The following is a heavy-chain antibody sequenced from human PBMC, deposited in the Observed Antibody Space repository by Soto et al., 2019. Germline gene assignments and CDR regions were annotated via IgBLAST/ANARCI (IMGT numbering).Heavy chain of an antibody. J-gene: IGHJ4*02. Sequence: QITLKESGPTLVRPTQTLTLTCAFSGFSLSTSGVGVGWIRQPPGKALEWLAVIYWDDSKHYSPSLRSRLTITKATSKNQVVLTMTNMGPMDTGTYYCAHKGPEDWPLDYWGQGTLVTVSS. D-gene: IGHD3-9*01. CDR2: IYWDDSK. CDR1: GFSLSTSGVG. CDR3: AHKGPEDWPLDY. V-gene: IGHV2-5*02.